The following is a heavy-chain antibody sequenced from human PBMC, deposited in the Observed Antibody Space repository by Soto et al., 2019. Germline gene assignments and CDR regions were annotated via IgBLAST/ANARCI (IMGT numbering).Heavy chain of an antibody. CDR2: MNPNSGNT. J-gene: IGHJ6*02. V-gene: IGHV1-8*01. Sequence: QVQLVQSGAEVKEPGASVKVSCKASGYSFSSYDINWVRQATGQGLEWMGWMNPNSGNTDHAQKFQGRVTMTSNTSISTDYMELSSLSSEDTAVYYCARVPTDPYWGMDVWGQGTTVTVS. CDR1: GYSFSSYD. CDR3: ARVPTDPYWGMDV. D-gene: IGHD1-1*01.